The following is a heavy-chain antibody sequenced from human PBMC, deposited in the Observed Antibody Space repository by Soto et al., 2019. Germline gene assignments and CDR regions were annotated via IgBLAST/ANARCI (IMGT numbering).Heavy chain of an antibody. CDR1: GYTXSSYD. CDR2: MNPNSGNT. D-gene: IGHD5-18*01. CDR3: ARVVQLWFLRSFKGMDV. Sequence: SXKVSCKASGYTXSSYDIHLVRQATGQGLEWMGWMNPNSGNTGYAQKFQGRVTMTRNTSISTAYIELSSLRYQDTAVHYSARVVQLWFLRSFKGMDVWGQGTTVTVSS. J-gene: IGHJ6*02. V-gene: IGHV1-8*01.